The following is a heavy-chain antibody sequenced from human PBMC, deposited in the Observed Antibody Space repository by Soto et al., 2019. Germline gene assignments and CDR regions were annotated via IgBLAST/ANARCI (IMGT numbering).Heavy chain of an antibody. CDR3: ARDFSSSWYWAGGLKYTWFDP. J-gene: IGHJ5*02. CDR1: GYTFTSYA. Sequence: GASVKVSCKASGYTFTSYAMHWVRQAPGQRLEWMGWINAGNGNTKYSQKFQGRVTITRDTSASTAYMELSSLRSEDTAVYYCARDFSSSWYWAGGLKYTWFDPWGQGTLVTVSS. D-gene: IGHD6-13*01. V-gene: IGHV1-3*01. CDR2: INAGNGNT.